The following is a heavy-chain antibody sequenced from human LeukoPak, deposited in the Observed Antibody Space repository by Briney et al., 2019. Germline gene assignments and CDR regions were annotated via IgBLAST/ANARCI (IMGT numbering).Heavy chain of an antibody. CDR2: ISYDGSNK. CDR3: AKVQWELLGGADY. D-gene: IGHD1-26*01. Sequence: GGSLRLSCAASGFTFSSYGMPWVRQAPGKGLEWVAVISYDGSNKYYADSVKGRFTISRDNSKNTLYLQMNSLRAEDTAVYYCAKVQWELLGGADYWGQGTLVTASS. V-gene: IGHV3-30*18. J-gene: IGHJ4*02. CDR1: GFTFSSYG.